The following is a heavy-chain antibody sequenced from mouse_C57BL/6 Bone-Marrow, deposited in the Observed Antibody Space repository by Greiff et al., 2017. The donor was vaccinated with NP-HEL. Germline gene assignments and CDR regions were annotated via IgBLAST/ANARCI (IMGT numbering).Heavy chain of an antibody. V-gene: IGHV1-15*01. D-gene: IGHD2-2*01. CDR3: TGTTLEVWLRRYAMDY. CDR1: GYTFTDYE. Sequence: QVQLQQSGAELVRPGASVTLSCKASGYTFTDYEMHWVKQTPVHGLEWIGAIDPATGGTAYNQKFKGKAILTADKSSSTAYMELRSLTSEDSAVYYCTGTTLEVWLRRYAMDYWGQGTSVTVSS. CDR2: IDPATGGT. J-gene: IGHJ4*01.